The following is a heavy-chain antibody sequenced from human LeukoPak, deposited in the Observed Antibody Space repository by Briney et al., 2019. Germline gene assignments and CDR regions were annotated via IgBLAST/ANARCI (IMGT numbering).Heavy chain of an antibody. D-gene: IGHD2-2*01. J-gene: IGHJ6*02. CDR1: GDSISSLSYY. CDR3: ARRGVYCSSTSCEYYYYGMDV. Sequence: SETLSLTCTVSGDSISSLSYYWDWIRQPPGKGLEWIGSIYYGGSTYYNPSLKSRVTVSVDTSKNQFPLKLSSVTAADTAVYYCARRGVYCSSTSCEYYYYGMDVWGQGTTVTVSS. CDR2: IYYGGST. V-gene: IGHV4-39*01.